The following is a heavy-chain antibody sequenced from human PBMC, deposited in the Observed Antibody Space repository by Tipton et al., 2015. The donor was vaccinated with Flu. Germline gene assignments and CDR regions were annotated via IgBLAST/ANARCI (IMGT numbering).Heavy chain of an antibody. D-gene: IGHD3-22*01. J-gene: IGHJ5*02. Sequence: TLSLTCTVSGGSISGYYWSWIRQPPGKGLEWIGFIYYSGSTNYNPSLKSRVTISVDPSKNQFSLKLTSVTAADTAVYYCARDLPSYDSSGYYPDNWFDPWGQGTLVTVSS. CDR3: ARDLPSYDSSGYYPDNWFDP. CDR2: IYYSGST. CDR1: GGSISGYY. V-gene: IGHV4-59*01.